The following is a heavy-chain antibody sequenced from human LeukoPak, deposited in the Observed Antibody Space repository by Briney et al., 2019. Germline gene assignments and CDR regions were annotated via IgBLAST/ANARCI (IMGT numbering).Heavy chain of an antibody. CDR1: GGSISSYY. CDR3: AREPPYGGYADY. Sequence: PSETLSLTCTVSGGSISSYYWSWIRQPPGKGLEWIGYIYYSGSTNYNPSPRSRVTISVDTSKNQFSLKLSSVTAADTAVYYCAREPPYGGYADYWGQGTLVTVSS. V-gene: IGHV4-59*01. CDR2: IYYSGST. J-gene: IGHJ4*02. D-gene: IGHD5-12*01.